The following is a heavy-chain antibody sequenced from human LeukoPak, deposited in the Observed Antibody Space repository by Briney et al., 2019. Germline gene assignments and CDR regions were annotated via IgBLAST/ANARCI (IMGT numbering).Heavy chain of an antibody. CDR1: GGSISSYY. Sequence: SETLSLTCTVSGGSISSYYWSWIRQPPGKGLEWIGYIYYSGSTNYNPSLKSRVTISVDTSKNQFSLKLSSVTAADTAVYYCASRHCSSTSCYGFWGQGTLVTVSS. CDR2: IYYSGST. CDR3: ASRHCSSTSCYGF. V-gene: IGHV4-59*12. J-gene: IGHJ4*02. D-gene: IGHD2-2*01.